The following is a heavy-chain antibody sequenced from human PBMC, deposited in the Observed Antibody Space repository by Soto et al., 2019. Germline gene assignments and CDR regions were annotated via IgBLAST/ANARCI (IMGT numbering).Heavy chain of an antibody. Sequence: SETLSLTCTISGGSISGSACSWIWKPQGKGLEWMGFIHDSGSYNSKSSLRSRLNISFGPSSTKFSLSLRSVTAADTATYFCAIIPLPARGWGPWINFYYDSWGRGAPVTVSS. V-gene: IGHV4-59*12. J-gene: IGHJ1*01. CDR3: AIIPLPARGWGPWINFYYDS. CDR1: GGSISGSA. D-gene: IGHD3-16*01. CDR2: IHDSGSY.